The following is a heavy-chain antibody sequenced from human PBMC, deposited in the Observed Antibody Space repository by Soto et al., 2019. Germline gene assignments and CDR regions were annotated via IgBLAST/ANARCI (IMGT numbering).Heavy chain of an antibody. V-gene: IGHV3-21*06. CDR3: ARESEDLTSNFDY. J-gene: IGHJ4*02. CDR1: GFTFTRYS. Sequence: GGSLRLSCAASGFTFTRYSMNWVRQAPGKGLEWVSSISSTTNYICYGDSMKGRFTISRDNAKNSLYLEMNSLRAEDTAVYYCARESEDLTSNFDYWGQGTLVTVSS. CDR2: ISSTTNYI.